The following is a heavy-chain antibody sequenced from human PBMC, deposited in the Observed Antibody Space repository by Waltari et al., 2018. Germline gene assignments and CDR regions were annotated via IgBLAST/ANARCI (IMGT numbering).Heavy chain of an antibody. J-gene: IGHJ4*02. D-gene: IGHD6-13*01. CDR3: ARDRDRSSWTWYFDS. V-gene: IGHV3-33*01. CDR2: TWYDGSNQ. CDR1: GFSFGLYG. Sequence: QVTLVESGGGVVQPGTSLKISCSASGFSFGLYGMHWVRQAPGKGLEWVAVTWYDGSNQYYLDSVKGRFTISRDNSNNTLYLDMKNLRVEDTAIYYCARDRDRSSWTWYFDSWGQGTLVTVSS.